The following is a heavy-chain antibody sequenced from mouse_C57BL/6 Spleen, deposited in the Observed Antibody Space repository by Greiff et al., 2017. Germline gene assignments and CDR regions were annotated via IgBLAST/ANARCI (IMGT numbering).Heavy chain of an antibody. J-gene: IGHJ1*03. CDR3: ARGYGNYDDV. CDR2: IDPSDSYT. V-gene: IGHV1-50*01. Sequence: QVQLQQPGAELVKPGASVKLSCKASGYTFTSYWMQWVKQRPGQGLEWIGEIDPSDSYTNYNQKFKGKATLTVATSSSTAYMQLSSLTSEDSAVYYCARGYGNYDDVWGTGTTVTVSS. CDR1: GYTFTSYW. D-gene: IGHD2-1*01.